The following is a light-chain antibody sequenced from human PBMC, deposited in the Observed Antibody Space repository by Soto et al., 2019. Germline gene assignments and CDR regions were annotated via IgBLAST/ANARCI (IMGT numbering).Light chain of an antibody. J-gene: IGKJ5*01. CDR3: QQYHSWPPIT. Sequence: EIVLTQSPATLSLSPGERATLSCWASQSIRNSLAWYQQKPGQAPRLLIYDASTRATGIPARFSGSGSGTEFTLTISSLQSEDFAVYYCQQYHSWPPITFGQGTRLEIK. V-gene: IGKV3D-15*01. CDR2: DAS. CDR1: QSIRNS.